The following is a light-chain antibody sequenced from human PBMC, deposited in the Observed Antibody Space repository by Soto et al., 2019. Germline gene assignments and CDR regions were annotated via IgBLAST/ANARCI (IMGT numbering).Light chain of an antibody. CDR2: KTS. CDR1: QSISSW. J-gene: IGKJ4*01. V-gene: IGKV1-5*03. Sequence: DIQMTQSPSTRSASVGDRVTITCRASQSISSWLAWYQQKPGKAPKLLIYKTSNLESGVPSRFSGSGSGTEFSLTISSLQPDDFATYYCQQYKSFSLTFGGGTKVDIK. CDR3: QQYKSFSLT.